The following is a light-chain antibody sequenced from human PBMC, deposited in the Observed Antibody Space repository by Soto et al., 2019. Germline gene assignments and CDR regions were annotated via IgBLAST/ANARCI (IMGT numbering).Light chain of an antibody. Sequence: DIQRTQSPSSLSASVGDRVTIMCQASQDLTNSLNWYQQKPGKAPRVLIYDASIWEPGVPSRFSGSGYGTDVTFTISSLQPEDVATYYCQRDDHLPLPCGPGPTVDI. V-gene: IGKV1-33*01. J-gene: IGKJ3*01. CDR3: QRDDHLPLP. CDR2: DAS. CDR1: QDLTNS.